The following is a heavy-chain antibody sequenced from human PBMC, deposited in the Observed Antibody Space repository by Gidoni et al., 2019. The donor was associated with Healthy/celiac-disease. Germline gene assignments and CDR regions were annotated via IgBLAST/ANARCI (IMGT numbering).Heavy chain of an antibody. Sequence: QVQLQQWGAGLLKPSETLSLTCAVYGGSFSGYYWSWIRQPPGKGLEWIGEINHSGSTNYNPSLKSRVTISVDTSKNQFSLKLSSVTAADTAVYYCARSSSTSAYGWFDPWGQGTLVTVSS. CDR3: ARSSSTSAYGWFDP. D-gene: IGHD2-2*01. CDR2: INHSGST. V-gene: IGHV4-34*01. J-gene: IGHJ5*02. CDR1: GGSFSGYY.